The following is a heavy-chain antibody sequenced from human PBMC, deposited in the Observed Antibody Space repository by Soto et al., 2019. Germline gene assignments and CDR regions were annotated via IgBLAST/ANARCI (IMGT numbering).Heavy chain of an antibody. J-gene: IGHJ3*02. D-gene: IGHD3-16*02. CDR3: ATPYYDYVWGSYRNDAFDI. CDR1: GYTFTSYY. CDR2: INPSGGST. V-gene: IGHV1-46*01. Sequence: QVQLVQSGAEVKKPGASVKVSCKASGYTFTSYYMHWVRQAPGQGLEWMGIINPSGGSTSYAQKCQGRVTMTRDTSTSTVYMELSSLRSEDTAVYYCATPYYDYVWGSYRNDAFDIWGQGTMVTVSS.